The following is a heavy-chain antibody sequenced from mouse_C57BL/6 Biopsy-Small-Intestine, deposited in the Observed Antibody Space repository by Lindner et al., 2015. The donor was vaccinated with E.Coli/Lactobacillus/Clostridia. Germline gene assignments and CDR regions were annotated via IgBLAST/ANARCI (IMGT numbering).Heavy chain of an antibody. CDR2: IIPIFGTA. J-gene: IGHJ3*01. Sequence: SVKVSCKASGGTFTSYAVTWVRQAPGQRLEWMGGIIPIFGTANYAQKFQGRVTITADESTSTAYMELSSLRSDDTAVYYCARDPGLPNAFDIWGQGTMVTVSS. CDR3: ARDPGLPNAFDI. CDR1: GGTFTSYA. D-gene: IGHD3-1*01. V-gene: IGHV1-81*01.